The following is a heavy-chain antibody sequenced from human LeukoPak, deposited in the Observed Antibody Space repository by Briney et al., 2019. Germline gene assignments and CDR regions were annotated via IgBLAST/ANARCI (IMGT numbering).Heavy chain of an antibody. D-gene: IGHD3-10*01. CDR2: INPSGGDT. CDR3: ARGVLVWFGARPAGGNHDYDSRRDWFDP. V-gene: IGHV1-46*01. J-gene: IGHJ5*02. CDR1: GDTFTSHY. Sequence: ASVKVSCKASGDTFTSHYMHWVRQAPGQGLEWMGIINPSGGDTTYAQRFQGRVTMTRDMSTSTVFMELRSLRSEDTAVYYCARGVLVWFGARPAGGNHDYDSRRDWFDPWGQGTLVTVSS.